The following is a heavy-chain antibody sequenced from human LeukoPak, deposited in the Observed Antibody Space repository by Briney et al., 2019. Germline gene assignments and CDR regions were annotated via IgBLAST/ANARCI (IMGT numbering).Heavy chain of an antibody. D-gene: IGHD1-26*01. CDR2: INPNSGGT. CDR1: GYTFTGYY. CDR3: ARDSGSGSYFDY. V-gene: IGHV1-2*02. Sequence: ASVKVSCKASGYTFTGYYMHWVRQAPGQGLEWMGWINPNSGGTNYAQKFQGRVTMTRDTSISTAYMELSRLRSDDTVVYYCARDSGSGSYFDYWGQGTLVTVSS. J-gene: IGHJ4*02.